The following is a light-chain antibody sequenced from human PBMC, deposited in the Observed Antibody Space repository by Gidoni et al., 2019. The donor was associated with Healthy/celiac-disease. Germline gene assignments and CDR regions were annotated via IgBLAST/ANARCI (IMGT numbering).Light chain of an antibody. Sequence: QPVLTQPPSPSGTPGQRVTISCSGSSSNIGSNTVNWYQQPPGTAPKLLIYSNNQRPSGVPDRFSGSKSGTSASLAISGLQSEDEADYYCAAWDDSLNGPVFGGGTKLTVL. CDR3: AAWDDSLNGPV. J-gene: IGLJ3*02. CDR1: SSNIGSNT. CDR2: SNN. V-gene: IGLV1-44*01.